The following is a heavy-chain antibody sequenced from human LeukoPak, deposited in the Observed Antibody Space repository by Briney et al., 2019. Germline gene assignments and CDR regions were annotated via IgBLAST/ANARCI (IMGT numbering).Heavy chain of an antibody. CDR2: IYYRGTT. D-gene: IGHD5-12*01. V-gene: IGHV4-59*12. Sequence: SETLSLTCTVSGASINTYYWSWIRQPPGRGLEWIGYIYYRGTTSYNPFLKSRVTISVDTSKNQFSLKLNSVTAADTAVYYCARLPRYGGYDHFDYWGQGILVIVSS. J-gene: IGHJ4*02. CDR3: ARLPRYGGYDHFDY. CDR1: GASINTYY.